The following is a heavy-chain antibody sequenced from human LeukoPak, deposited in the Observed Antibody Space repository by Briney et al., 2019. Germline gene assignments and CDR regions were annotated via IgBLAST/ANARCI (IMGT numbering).Heavy chain of an antibody. V-gene: IGHV3-48*04. CDR3: VSRRDDGQYSSGSLYYYYGMDV. D-gene: IGHD3-22*01. Sequence: GGSLRLSCAASGFTFSSYSMNWVRRAPGKGLEWVSYISSSSSTIYYADSVKGRFTISRDNAKNSLYLQMNSLRAEDTAVYYCVSRRDDGQYSSGSLYYYYGMDVWGQGTTVTVSS. CDR1: GFTFSSYS. J-gene: IGHJ6*02. CDR2: ISSSSSTI.